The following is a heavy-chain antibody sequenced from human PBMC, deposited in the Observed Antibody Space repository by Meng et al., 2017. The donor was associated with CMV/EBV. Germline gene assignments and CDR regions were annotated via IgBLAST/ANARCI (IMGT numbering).Heavy chain of an antibody. Sequence: SQTRSLTGAISGDSVSSTSAAWNWIRQSPSRGLEWLGRTYYRSKWYNDYAVSVKSRITINPDTSKNQFSLQLNFVTPEDTAVYYCAREEAAAGRTNYYYYGMDVWGQGTTVTVSS. CDR2: TYYRSKWYN. D-gene: IGHD6-13*01. CDR3: AREEAAAGRTNYYYYGMDV. CDR1: GDSVSSTSAA. J-gene: IGHJ6*02. V-gene: IGHV6-1*01.